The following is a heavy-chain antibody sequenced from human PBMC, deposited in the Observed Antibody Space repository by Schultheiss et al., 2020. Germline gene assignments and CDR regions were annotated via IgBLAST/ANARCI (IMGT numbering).Heavy chain of an antibody. CDR2: IYYSGST. CDR1: GGSISSGGYY. V-gene: IGHV4-31*03. CDR3: AREGWELLSSPCDY. D-gene: IGHD1-26*01. J-gene: IGHJ4*02. Sequence: SQTLSLTCTVSGGSISSGGYYWSWIRQHPGKGLEWIGYIYYSGSTYYNPSLKSRVTISVDTSKNQFSLKLSSVTAADTAVYYCAREGWELLSSPCDYWGQGTLVTVSS.